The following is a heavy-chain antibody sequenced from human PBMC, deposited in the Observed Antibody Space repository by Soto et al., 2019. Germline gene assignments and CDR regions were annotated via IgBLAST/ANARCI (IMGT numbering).Heavy chain of an antibody. CDR3: AAELGFGKLSVV. J-gene: IGHJ6*02. D-gene: IGHD3-10*01. CDR1: GDTLKTCV. CDR2: IIPLFGTT. V-gene: IGHV1-69*01. Sequence: QVQVVQSGVEVRRPGSSVKFSCRASGDTLKTCVIGGGRQAPGQGLEWMGGIIPLFGTTDFAQRFQGRLTITTDESTTTAYMELSRLRSEDTATYYCAAELGFGKLSVVWGQGTTVIVSS.